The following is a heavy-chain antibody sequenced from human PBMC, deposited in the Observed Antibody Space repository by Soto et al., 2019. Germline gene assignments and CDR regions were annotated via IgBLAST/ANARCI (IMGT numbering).Heavy chain of an antibody. CDR2: ISSSSSYI. Sequence: GGSLRLSCAASGFTFSSYSMNWVRQAPGKGLEWVSSISSSSSYIYYADSVKGRFTNSRDNAKNSLYLQMNSLRAEDTAVYYCAREPSSGGKNGWGQGTLVTVSS. J-gene: IGHJ4*02. CDR1: GFTFSSYS. CDR3: AREPSSGGKNG. V-gene: IGHV3-21*01. D-gene: IGHD2-15*01.